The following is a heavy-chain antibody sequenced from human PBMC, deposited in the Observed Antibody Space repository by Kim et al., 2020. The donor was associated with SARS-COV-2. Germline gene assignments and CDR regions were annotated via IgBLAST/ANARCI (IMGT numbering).Heavy chain of an antibody. V-gene: IGHV3-30*18. D-gene: IGHD3-3*01. CDR2: ISYDGSNK. CDR1: GFTFSSYG. Sequence: GGSLRLSCAASGFTFSSYGMHWVRQAPGKGLEWVAVISYDGSNKYYADSVKGRFTISRDNSKNTLYLQMNSLRAEDTAVYYCAKFVSGYSLDVWGQGTTVTVSS. CDR3: AKFVSGYSLDV. J-gene: IGHJ6*02.